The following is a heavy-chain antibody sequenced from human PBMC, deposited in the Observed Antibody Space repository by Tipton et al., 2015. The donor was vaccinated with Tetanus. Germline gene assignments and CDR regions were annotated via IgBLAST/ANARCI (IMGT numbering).Heavy chain of an antibody. J-gene: IGHJ3*02. Sequence: TLSLTCTVSGGSISSGGYYWSWIRQHPGKGLEWIGYIYYSGSTYYNPSLKSRVTISVDTSKNQFSLKLSSVTAADTAVYYRARGPFRPRVVDAFDIWGQGTMVTVSS. D-gene: IGHD3-3*01. CDR1: GGSISSGGYY. CDR3: ARGPFRPRVVDAFDI. CDR2: IYYSGST. V-gene: IGHV4-31*03.